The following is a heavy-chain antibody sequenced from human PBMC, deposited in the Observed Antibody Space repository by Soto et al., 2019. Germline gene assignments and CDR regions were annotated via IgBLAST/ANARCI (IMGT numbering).Heavy chain of an antibody. J-gene: IGHJ4*02. D-gene: IGHD6-13*01. CDR3: AKGRGYSSSWYDPYY. V-gene: IGHV3-21*01. Sequence: EVQLVESGGGLVKPGGSLRLSCAASGFTFSSYSMNWVRQAPGKGLEWVSSISSSSSYIYYADSVKGRFTISRDNAKNSLYLQMNSLRAEDTAVYYCAKGRGYSSSWYDPYYWGQGTLVTVSS. CDR2: ISSSSSYI. CDR1: GFTFSSYS.